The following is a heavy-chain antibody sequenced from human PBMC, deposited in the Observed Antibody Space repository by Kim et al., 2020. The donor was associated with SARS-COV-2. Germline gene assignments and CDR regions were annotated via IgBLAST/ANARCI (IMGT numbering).Heavy chain of an antibody. CDR2: DT. CDR3: ARRSSAFDI. J-gene: IGHJ3*02. V-gene: IGHV5-51*01. Sequence: DTRYSPSFQGQVTISADQSISTAYLQWSSLKASDTAMYYCARRSSAFDIWGQGTMVTVSS. D-gene: IGHD3-16*02.